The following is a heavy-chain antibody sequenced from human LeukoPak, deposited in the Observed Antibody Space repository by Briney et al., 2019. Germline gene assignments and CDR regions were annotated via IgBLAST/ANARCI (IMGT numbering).Heavy chain of an antibody. J-gene: IGHJ5*02. CDR1: GGSISSSSHF. D-gene: IGHD2-21*02. CDR2: IYYSGST. Sequence: SETLSLTCTVSGGSISSSSHFWSWIRQHPGKGLEWIGYIYYSGSTYYNPSLKSRVTISVDTSKNQFSLKLSSVTAADTAVYCCARGLLFSWFDPWGQGTLVTVSS. CDR3: ARGLLFSWFDP. V-gene: IGHV4-31*03.